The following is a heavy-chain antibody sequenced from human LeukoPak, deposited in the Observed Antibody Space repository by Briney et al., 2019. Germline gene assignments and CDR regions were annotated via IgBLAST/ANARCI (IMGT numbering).Heavy chain of an antibody. CDR2: ISSSSSYI. V-gene: IGHV3-21*01. J-gene: IGHJ5*02. Sequence: GGSLRLSCAASGFTFSNTWMSWVRQAPGKGLEWVSSISSSSSYIYYADSVKGRFTISRDNAKNSLYLQMNSLRAEDTAVYYCARAPPEFDPWGQGTLVTVSS. CDR3: ARAPPEFDP. CDR1: GFTFSNTW.